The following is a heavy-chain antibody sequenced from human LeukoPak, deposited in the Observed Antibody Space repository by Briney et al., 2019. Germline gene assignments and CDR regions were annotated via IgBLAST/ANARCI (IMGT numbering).Heavy chain of an antibody. CDR2: IYYSGST. CDR3: ARGGRGLAVALRVAFDI. CDR1: GGSISSSSYY. V-gene: IGHV4-39*07. Sequence: SETLSLTCTVSGGSISSSSYYWGWIRQPPGTGLEWIGSIYYSGSTYYNPSLKSRVTISVDTSKNQFSLKLSSVTAADTAVYYCARGGRGLAVALRVAFDIWGQGTMVTVSS. J-gene: IGHJ3*02. D-gene: IGHD6-19*01.